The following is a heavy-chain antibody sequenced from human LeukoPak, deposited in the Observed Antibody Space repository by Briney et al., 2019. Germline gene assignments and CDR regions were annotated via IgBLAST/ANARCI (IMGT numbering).Heavy chain of an antibody. CDR1: GGSITSYY. J-gene: IGHJ4*02. V-gene: IGHV4-59*01. CDR2: IYYSGRT. D-gene: IGHD3-10*01. Sequence: SETLSLTCTVSGGSITSYYWSWIRQPPGKGLEWIGDIYYSGRTNYNPSLKSRVTISVDTSKNLFSLTLRSVTAADTAVYYCARHRFGELDYWGRGTLVTVSS. CDR3: ARHRFGELDY.